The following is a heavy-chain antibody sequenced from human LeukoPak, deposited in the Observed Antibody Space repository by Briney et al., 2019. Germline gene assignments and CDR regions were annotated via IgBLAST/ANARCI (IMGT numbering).Heavy chain of an antibody. CDR2: INHSGST. J-gene: IGHJ4*02. V-gene: IGHV4-34*01. D-gene: IGHD5-18*01. Sequence: SETLSLTCAVYGGSFSGYYWSWICQPPGKGLEWIGEINHSGSTNYNPSLKSRVTISVDTSKNQFSLKLSSVTAADTAVYYCARSAMELDYWGQGTLVTVSS. CDR3: ARSAMELDY. CDR1: GGSFSGYY.